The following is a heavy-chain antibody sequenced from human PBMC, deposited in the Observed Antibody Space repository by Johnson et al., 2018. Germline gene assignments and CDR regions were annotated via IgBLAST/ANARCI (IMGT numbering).Heavy chain of an antibody. CDR2: ISRSSSYI. V-gene: IGHV3-21*04. J-gene: IGHJ6*02. CDR1: GFTFSTYS. Sequence: VQLVQSGGGLVKPGGSLRLSCVASGFTFSTYSMNWVRQAPGKGLEWVSSISRSSSYIYYADSVKGRFTISRANSKNPLYLQMNSLRAEDTAVYYCAKPFPSYCSSTSCRENYYYYYGMDVWGQGTTVTVSS. CDR3: AKPFPSYCSSTSCRENYYYYYGMDV. D-gene: IGHD2-2*01.